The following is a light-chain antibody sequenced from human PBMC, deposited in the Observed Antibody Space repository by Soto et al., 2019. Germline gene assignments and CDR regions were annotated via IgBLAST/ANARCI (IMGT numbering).Light chain of an antibody. CDR2: EVS. J-gene: IGLJ3*02. Sequence: QSALTQPASVSGSPGQSITISCTGTGSDVGGYNYVSWYQQHPGKAPKLMIYEVSNRPSGVSNRFSGSKSGNTASLTISGLQAEDEADYYCSSYTCSSSLKWVFGGGTKVTVL. CDR3: SSYTCSSSLKWV. V-gene: IGLV2-14*01. CDR1: GSDVGGYNY.